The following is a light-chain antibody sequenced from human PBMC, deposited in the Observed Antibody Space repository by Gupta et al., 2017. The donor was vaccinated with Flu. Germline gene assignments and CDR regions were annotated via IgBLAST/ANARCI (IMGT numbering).Light chain of an antibody. CDR3: SRALPNPFN. V-gene: IGKV2-28*01. J-gene: IGKJ2*01. CDR1: QCLLHSNGYTS. CDR2: IAS. Sequence: DIVMTHSPLSLPVTAGEPASISCRSTQCLLHSNGYTSMDRHLPEPGQSPQLLIYIASNTGFPVRVRFSGCGTGIALTLRIIRAEAEAVGVYYCSRALPNPFNFGQGTKLEIK.